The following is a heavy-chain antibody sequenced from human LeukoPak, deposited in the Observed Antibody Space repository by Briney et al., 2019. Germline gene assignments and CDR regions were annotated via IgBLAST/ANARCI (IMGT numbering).Heavy chain of an antibody. D-gene: IGHD1-26*01. CDR3: ARLKGEVGATSYISFDY. CDR2: IYPGDSDT. Sequence: PGESLKISCKGSGYSFTSYWIGWVRQMPGKGLEWMGIIYPGDSDTRYSPSFQGQVTISADKSISTAYLQWSSLKASDTAMYYCARLKGEVGATSYISFDYWGQGTLVTLSS. J-gene: IGHJ4*02. V-gene: IGHV5-51*01. CDR1: GYSFTSYW.